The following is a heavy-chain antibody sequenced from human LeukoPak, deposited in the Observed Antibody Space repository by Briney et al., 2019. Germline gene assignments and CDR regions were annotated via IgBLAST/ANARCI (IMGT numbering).Heavy chain of an antibody. CDR1: GFTFSSYW. CDR3: ARDRVVGATRYYYMDV. V-gene: IGHV3-7*03. D-gene: IGHD1-26*01. Sequence: GGSLRLSCAASGFTFSSYWMSWVRQAPGKGLEWVANIKQDGSEKYYVDSVKGRFTISRDNAKNSLYLQMNSLRAEDTAVYYCARDRVVGATRYYYMDVWGKGTTVTVSS. J-gene: IGHJ6*03. CDR2: IKQDGSEK.